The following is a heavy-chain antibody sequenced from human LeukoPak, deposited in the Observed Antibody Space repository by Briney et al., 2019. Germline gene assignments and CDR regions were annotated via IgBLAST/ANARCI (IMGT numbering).Heavy chain of an antibody. CDR1: GYTFTGYY. CDR3: ARGDIVVVEAAKLDP. V-gene: IGHV1-2*02. J-gene: IGHJ5*02. D-gene: IGHD2-15*01. Sequence: ASVQVSCKASGYTFTGYYLHWVRQAPGQGLEWMGWINPNSGATNYAQKFQGRVTMTRDTSISTAYMELRRLTSDDTAVYYCARGDIVVVEAAKLDPWGQGTLVTVSS. CDR2: INPNSGAT.